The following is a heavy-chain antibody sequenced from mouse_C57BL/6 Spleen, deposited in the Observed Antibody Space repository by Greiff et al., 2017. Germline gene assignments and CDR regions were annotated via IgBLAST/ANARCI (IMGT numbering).Heavy chain of an antibody. CDR1: GYSFTGYY. J-gene: IGHJ1*03. Sequence: EVQRVESGPELVKPGASVKISCKASGYSFTGYYMNWVKQSPEKSLEWIGEINPSTGGTTYNQKFKAKATLTVDKSSSTAYMQLKSLTSEDSAVYYCARGETTVVATEYFDVWGTGTTVTVSS. CDR2: INPSTGGT. V-gene: IGHV1-42*01. D-gene: IGHD1-1*01. CDR3: ARGETTVVATEYFDV.